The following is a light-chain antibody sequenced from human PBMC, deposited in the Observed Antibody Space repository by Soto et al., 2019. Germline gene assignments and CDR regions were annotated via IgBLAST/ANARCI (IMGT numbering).Light chain of an antibody. Sequence: QSVLTQPPSASGSPGQSVTISCTGTSSDVGGYNYVSWYQQEPGKAPKLMICEVSKRPSGVPDRFSGSKSGNTASLTVSGLLAEDEADYYCSSYSGTNNFVFGTGTKVTVL. J-gene: IGLJ1*01. CDR1: SSDVGGYNY. CDR2: EVS. V-gene: IGLV2-8*01. CDR3: SSYSGTNNFV.